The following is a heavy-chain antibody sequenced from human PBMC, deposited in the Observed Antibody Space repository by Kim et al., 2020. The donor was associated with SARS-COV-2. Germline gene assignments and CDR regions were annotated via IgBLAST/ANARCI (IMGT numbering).Heavy chain of an antibody. CDR1: GFTFSNAW. CDR3: TTPSEQWLDGAFDI. V-gene: IGHV3-15*01. CDR2: IKSKTDGGTT. D-gene: IGHD6-19*01. J-gene: IGHJ3*02. Sequence: GGSLRLSCAASGFTFSNAWMSWFRQAPGKGLEWVGRIKSKTDGGTTDYAAPVKGRFTISRDDSKNTLYLQMNSLKTEDTAVYYCTTPSEQWLDGAFDIWGQGTMVTVSS.